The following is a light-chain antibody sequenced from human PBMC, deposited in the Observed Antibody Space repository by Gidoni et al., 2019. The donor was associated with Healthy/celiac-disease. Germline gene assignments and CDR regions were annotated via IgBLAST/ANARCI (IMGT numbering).Light chain of an antibody. CDR3: QQYYSTPLT. CDR1: QSVIYSTTHKNY. Sequence: DVVMTRSRISLAGTLVERATIHCMSSQSVIYSTTHKNYLAWYQQKPGQPPRLLIYCASTRESGIPDRFSGSGSGTDFTLTISRLEAEDVAVYYCQQYYSTPLTFGGGTRVEIK. V-gene: IGKV4-1*01. J-gene: IGKJ4*01. CDR2: CAS.